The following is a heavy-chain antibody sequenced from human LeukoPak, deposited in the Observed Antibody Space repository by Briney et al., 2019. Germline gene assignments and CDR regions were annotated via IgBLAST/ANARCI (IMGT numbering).Heavy chain of an antibody. CDR3: AREEAVAGFNHWVY. D-gene: IGHD6-19*01. CDR2: IWYDGSNK. V-gene: IGHV3-33*01. J-gene: IGHJ4*02. CDR1: GFTFSSYG. Sequence: GGSLRLSCAASGFTFSSYGMHWVRQAPGKGLEWVAVIWYDGSNKYYADSVKGRFTISRDNSKNTLYLQMNSLRAEDTAVYYCAREEAVAGFNHWVYWGQGTLVTVSS.